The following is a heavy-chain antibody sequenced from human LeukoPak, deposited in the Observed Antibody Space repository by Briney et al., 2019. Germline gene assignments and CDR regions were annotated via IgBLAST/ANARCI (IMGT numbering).Heavy chain of an antibody. CDR3: ARGNNRYSYGYVGY. J-gene: IGHJ4*02. Sequence: KPSQTLSLTCTVSGGSISSSSYYWGWIRQPPGKGLEWIGSIYYSGSTYYNPSLKSRVTISVDTSKNQFSLKLSSVTAADTAVYYCARGNNRYSYGYVGYWGQGTLVTVSS. V-gene: IGHV4-39*07. D-gene: IGHD5-18*01. CDR2: IYYSGST. CDR1: GGSISSSSYY.